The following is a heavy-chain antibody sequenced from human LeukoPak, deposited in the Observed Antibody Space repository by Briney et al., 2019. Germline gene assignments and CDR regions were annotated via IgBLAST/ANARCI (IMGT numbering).Heavy chain of an antibody. CDR2: INSDSGFT. CDR3: ARNFDMKGFDP. V-gene: IGHV1-2*02. Sequence: ASVKVSCKASGYIFTGYYMNWVRQAPGQGLEWMGWINSDSGFTKYAQKFQGRVTMTRDTSITTVYMDLTRLTSDDTAVYYCARNFDMKGFDPWGQGTLVTVSS. CDR1: GYIFTGYY. D-gene: IGHD3-9*01. J-gene: IGHJ5*02.